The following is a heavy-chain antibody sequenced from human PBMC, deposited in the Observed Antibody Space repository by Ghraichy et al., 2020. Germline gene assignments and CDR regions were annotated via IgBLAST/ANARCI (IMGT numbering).Heavy chain of an antibody. CDR3: ARGRGLYCSSTSCYTRGPYYFDY. CDR1: GGSFSGYY. J-gene: IGHJ4*02. D-gene: IGHD2-2*02. Sequence: SETLSLTCAVYGGSFSGYYWSWIRQPPGKRLEWIGEINHSGSTNYNPSLKSRVTISVDTSKNQFSLKLSSVTAADTAVYYCARGRGLYCSSTSCYTRGPYYFDYWGQGTLVTVSS. V-gene: IGHV4-34*01. CDR2: INHSGST.